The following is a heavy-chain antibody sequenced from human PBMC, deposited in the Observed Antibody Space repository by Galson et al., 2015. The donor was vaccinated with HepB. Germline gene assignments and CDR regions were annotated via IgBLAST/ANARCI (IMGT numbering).Heavy chain of an antibody. J-gene: IGHJ6*02. CDR1: GYTFTSYG. Sequence: SVKVSCKASGYTFTSYGISWVRQAPGQGLEWMGWISAYNGNANYAQKLQGRVTMTTDTSTSTAYMELRSLRSDDTAVYYCARDPILEWLQSSYGMDVWGQGTTVTVSS. D-gene: IGHD3-3*01. CDR3: ARDPILEWLQSSYGMDV. CDR2: ISAYNGNA. V-gene: IGHV1-18*04.